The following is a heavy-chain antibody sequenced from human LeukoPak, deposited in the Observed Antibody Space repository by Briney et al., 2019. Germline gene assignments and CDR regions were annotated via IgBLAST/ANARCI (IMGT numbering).Heavy chain of an antibody. CDR2: INAGNGNT. CDR3: AREVREHYDSSGHFDY. J-gene: IGHJ4*02. Sequence: EASVKVSCKASGYTFTSYAMHWVRQAPGQRPEWMGWINAGNGNTKYAQKFQGRVTITRDTSASTAYMELSSLRSEDTAVYYCAREVREHYDSSGHFDYWGQGTLVTVSS. D-gene: IGHD3-22*01. V-gene: IGHV1-3*01. CDR1: GYTFTSYA.